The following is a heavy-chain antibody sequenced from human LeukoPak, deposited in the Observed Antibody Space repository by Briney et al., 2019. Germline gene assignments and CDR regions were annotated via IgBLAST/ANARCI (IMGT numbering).Heavy chain of an antibody. Sequence: SETLSLTCTVSGGSISSYFWSWIRQPPGKGLEWIGYIHYSGDTNYNSSLKNRVTISLDASKNQFSLKLMSVTAADTAVYYCARYPYNDDDYTRESGYWGQGILVTVSS. V-gene: IGHV4-59*08. CDR2: IHYSGDT. CDR1: GGSISSYF. CDR3: ARYPYNDDDYTRESGY. J-gene: IGHJ4*02. D-gene: IGHD4-17*01.